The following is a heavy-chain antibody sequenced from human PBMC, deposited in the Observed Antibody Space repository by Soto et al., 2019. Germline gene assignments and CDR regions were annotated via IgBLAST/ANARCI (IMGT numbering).Heavy chain of an antibody. CDR1: GFTLSDHY. CDR2: ISGSGGST. CDR3: ANDTSPGQGYRIFDY. V-gene: IGHV3-23*01. Sequence: HPGGSLRLSCAGSGFTLSDHYIDWVRQAPGKGLEWVSAISGSGGSTYYADSVKGRFTISRDNSKSTLYLQMNSLRAEDTAIYYCANDTSPGQGYRIFDYSGQGPQVTLSS. D-gene: IGHD5-18*01. J-gene: IGHJ4*02.